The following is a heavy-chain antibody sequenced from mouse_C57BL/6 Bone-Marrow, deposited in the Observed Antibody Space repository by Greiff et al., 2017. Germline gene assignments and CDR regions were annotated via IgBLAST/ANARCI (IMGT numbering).Heavy chain of an antibody. D-gene: IGHD1-1*01. CDR2: IDPEDGET. CDR3: AGGYGSSYWYVDV. V-gene: IGHV14-2*01. CDR1: GFNIKDYY. Sequence: VQLQQSGAELVKPGASVKLSCTASGFNIKDYYMHWVKQRTEQGLEWIGRIDPEDGETKYAPKFQGQAPITADTSSNTAYLQLSSLKFEDTAVYYCAGGYGSSYWYVDVWGPGTTVTVSS. J-gene: IGHJ1*01.